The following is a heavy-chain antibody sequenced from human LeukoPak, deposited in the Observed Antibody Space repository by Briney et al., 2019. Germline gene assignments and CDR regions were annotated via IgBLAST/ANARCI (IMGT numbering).Heavy chain of an antibody. Sequence: GGSLRLSCAASGFIFDDYAMHWVRQAPGKGLEWVSGISWNSGSIGYADSVRGRFTISRDNSKNTLYLQMNSLRAEDTAVYYCGRSVYCSSTSCYYDYWGQGALVTVSS. CDR1: GFIFDDYA. J-gene: IGHJ4*02. CDR3: GRSVYCSSTSCYYDY. D-gene: IGHD2-2*01. V-gene: IGHV3-9*01. CDR2: ISWNSGSI.